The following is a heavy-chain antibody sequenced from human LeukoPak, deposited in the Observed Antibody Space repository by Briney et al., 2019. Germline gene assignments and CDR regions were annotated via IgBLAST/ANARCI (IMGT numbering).Heavy chain of an antibody. J-gene: IGHJ4*02. CDR2: TYYRSKWYN. CDR1: GDSVSSNSAT. Sequence: SQTLSLTCAISGDSVSSNSATWDWIRQSPSRGLEWLGRTYYRSKWYNDYAVSVKSRITINPDTSKNQFSLHLNSVTPEDTAVCYCARVGRSGTDYEYWGQGTLVTVSS. V-gene: IGHV6-1*01. D-gene: IGHD1-26*01. CDR3: ARVGRSGTDYEY.